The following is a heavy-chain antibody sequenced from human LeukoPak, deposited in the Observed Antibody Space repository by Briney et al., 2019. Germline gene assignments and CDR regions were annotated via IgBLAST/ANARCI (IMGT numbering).Heavy chain of an antibody. V-gene: IGHV3-64*01. J-gene: IGHJ4*02. CDR1: GFTFYTYG. CDR2: IGPDGGTT. CDR3: ARGAQLTDY. D-gene: IGHD6-13*01. Sequence: GGSLRLSCAASGFTFYTYGMHWVRQAPGKGLEYVSGIGPDGGTTYYANSVKGRFTISRDNSKYMLYLQMGSLTADDMAVYYFARGAQLTDYWGQGTLVTVSP.